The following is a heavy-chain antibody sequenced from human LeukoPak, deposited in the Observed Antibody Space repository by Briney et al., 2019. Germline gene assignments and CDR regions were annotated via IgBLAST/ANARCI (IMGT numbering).Heavy chain of an antibody. D-gene: IGHD2-15*01. CDR3: ARGARFCSGGSCYYYYYYMDV. J-gene: IGHJ6*03. V-gene: IGHV4-59*01. CDR1: GGSISSYY. CDR2: IYYSGST. Sequence: SETLSLTCTVSGGSISSYYWSWIRQPPGKGLGWIGYIYYSGSTNYNPSLKSRVTVSVDTSKNQFSLKLSSVTAADTAVYYCARGARFCSGGSCYYYYYYMDVWGKGTTVTVSS.